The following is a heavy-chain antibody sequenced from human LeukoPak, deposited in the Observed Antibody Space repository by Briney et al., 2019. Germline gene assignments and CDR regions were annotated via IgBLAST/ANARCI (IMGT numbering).Heavy chain of an antibody. CDR2: ISGYTGNT. CDR3: ARATRVASTGRFDY. Sequence: GASVKVSCKTSGYSFTNSGVNWVRQAPGQGLEWLGWISGYTGNTDYAQKFQGRVTMTTDTSTTTAYMELRSLRSDDTAVYYCARATRVASTGRFDYWGQGTLVTVSS. D-gene: IGHD6-13*01. CDR1: GYSFTNSG. J-gene: IGHJ4*02. V-gene: IGHV1-18*01.